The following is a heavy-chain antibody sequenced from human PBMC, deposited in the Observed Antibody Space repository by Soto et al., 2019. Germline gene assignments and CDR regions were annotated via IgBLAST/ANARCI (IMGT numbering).Heavy chain of an antibody. V-gene: IGHV3-7*01. J-gene: IGHJ6*02. D-gene: IGHD2-2*03. CDR1: GFTFSSYW. Sequence: ESGGGLVPPGGSLRLSCAASGFTFSSYWMSWVRQAPGKGLEWVANIKQDGSEKYYVDSVKGRFTISRDNAKNSLYLQMNSLRAEDTAVYYCARDVGYCISTSCYPDYYYGMDVWGQGTTVTVSS. CDR3: ARDVGYCISTSCYPDYYYGMDV. CDR2: IKQDGSEK.